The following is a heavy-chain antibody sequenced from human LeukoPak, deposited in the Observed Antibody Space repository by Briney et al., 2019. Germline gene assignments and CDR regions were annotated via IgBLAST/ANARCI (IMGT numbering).Heavy chain of an antibody. CDR3: ARDSSSSSLDY. CDR1: GYTFTNYF. V-gene: IGHV1-46*01. CDR2: INPSGGST. J-gene: IGHJ4*02. Sequence: ASVKVSCKASGYTFTNYFMHWVRQAPGQGLEWMGIINPSGGSTTYAQRFQGRVTMTRDTSTSTVYMELSSLRSEDTAVFYCARDSSSSSLDYWSQGTLVTVSS. D-gene: IGHD6-6*01.